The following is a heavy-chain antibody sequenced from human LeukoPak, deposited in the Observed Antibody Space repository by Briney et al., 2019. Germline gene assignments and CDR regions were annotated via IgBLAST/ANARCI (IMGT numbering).Heavy chain of an antibody. D-gene: IGHD2-21*01. CDR1: GDSISSYY. CDR3: ARGGGVNYYYYCMDV. J-gene: IGHJ6*03. Sequence: PSETLSLTCTVSGDSISSYYWNWIRQPPGKGLEWIGYIYYSGSTNYNPSLKSRVTISVDTSKNQFSLKLSSVTAADTAVYYCARGGGVNYYYYCMDVWGKGTTVTISS. CDR2: IYYSGST. V-gene: IGHV4-59*01.